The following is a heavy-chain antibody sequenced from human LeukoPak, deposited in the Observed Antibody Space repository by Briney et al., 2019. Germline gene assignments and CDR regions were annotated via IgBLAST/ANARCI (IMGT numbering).Heavy chain of an antibody. CDR3: TTDLVGATNLDDY. CDR2: IKSKTDGGTT. D-gene: IGHD1-26*01. J-gene: IGHJ4*02. Sequence: GGSLRLSCAASGFTFSNAWMSWVRQAPGKGLEWVGRIKSKTDGGTTDYAAPVKGRFTISRDDSKNTLYLQMNSLKTEDTAVYYCTTDLVGATNLDDYWGQGTLVTVSS. CDR1: GFTFSNAW. V-gene: IGHV3-15*01.